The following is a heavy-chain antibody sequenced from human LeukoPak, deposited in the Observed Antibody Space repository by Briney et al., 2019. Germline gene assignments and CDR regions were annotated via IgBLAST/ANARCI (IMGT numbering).Heavy chain of an antibody. J-gene: IGHJ5*02. V-gene: IGHV1-2*02. D-gene: IGHD3-10*01. CDR2: INLNSGDT. Sequence: ASVKVSCKASGYTFTDYYMHWVRPAPGQGLEWMGWINLNSGDTNYAQKFQGRVTMTRDTSIITLYMELSSLVSDDTAVYYCARRTVLAFGHCFDPWGQGTLVTVSS. CDR1: GYTFTDYY. CDR3: ARRTVLAFGHCFDP.